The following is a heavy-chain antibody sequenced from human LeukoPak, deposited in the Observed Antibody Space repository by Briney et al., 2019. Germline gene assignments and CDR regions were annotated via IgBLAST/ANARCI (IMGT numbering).Heavy chain of an antibody. CDR2: IYSGGST. CDR1: GFTVSSNY. CDR3: ARVRFASYSSGYFDY. V-gene: IGHV3-53*01. J-gene: IGHJ4*02. Sequence: GGSLRLSCAASGFTVSSNYMSWVRQAPGKGLEWVSVIYSGGSTYYADSVKGRFTISRDNSKNTLYLQMNSLRAEDTAAYYCARVRFASYSSGYFDYWGQGTLVTVSS. D-gene: IGHD6-19*01.